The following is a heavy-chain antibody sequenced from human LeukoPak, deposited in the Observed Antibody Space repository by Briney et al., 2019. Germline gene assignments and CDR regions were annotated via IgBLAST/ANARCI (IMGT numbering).Heavy chain of an antibody. CDR1: GGSFSGYY. Sequence: SETLSLTCAVYGGSFSGYYWSWIRQPPGKGLEWIGEMNHSGSTNYNPSLKSRVTISVDTSKNQFSLKLSSVTAADTAVYYCARGYYDSSGYYYGAFDLWGQGTMVTVSS. V-gene: IGHV4-34*01. D-gene: IGHD3-22*01. CDR2: MNHSGST. J-gene: IGHJ3*01. CDR3: ARGYYDSSGYYYGAFDL.